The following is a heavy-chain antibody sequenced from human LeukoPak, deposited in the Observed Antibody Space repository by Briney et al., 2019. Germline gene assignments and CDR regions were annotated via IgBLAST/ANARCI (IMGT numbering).Heavy chain of an antibody. V-gene: IGHV3-74*01. Sequence: GGSLRLSCAASGFTFSSYWMHWVRQAPGKGLVWVSRISSDGSSTSYADSVKGRFTISRDKAKNTLYLQMNSLRAEDTAVYYCARGAVAGNFDLWGRGTLVTVSS. CDR1: GFTFSSYW. CDR3: ARGAVAGNFDL. CDR2: ISSDGSST. J-gene: IGHJ2*01. D-gene: IGHD6-19*01.